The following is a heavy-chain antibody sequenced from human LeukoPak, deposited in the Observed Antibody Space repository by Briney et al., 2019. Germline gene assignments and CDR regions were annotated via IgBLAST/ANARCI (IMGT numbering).Heavy chain of an antibody. D-gene: IGHD6-13*01. J-gene: IGHJ4*02. CDR2: ISYDESDK. Sequence: GGSLRLSCAASGFTFSSYAMRWVRQAPGRGLEWVAVISYDESDKYYADSVKGRFTISRDNSKNTLYLQMNSLRVEDTAVYYCARRWSFDYWGQGTLVTVSS. CDR1: GFTFSSYA. V-gene: IGHV3-30*04. CDR3: ARRWSFDY.